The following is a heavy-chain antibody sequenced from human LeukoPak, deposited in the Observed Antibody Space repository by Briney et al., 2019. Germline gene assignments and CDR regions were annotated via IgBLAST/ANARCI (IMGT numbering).Heavy chain of an antibody. CDR1: GYSFSSYW. CDR2: IDPSDSYT. Sequence: GESLEISCKGSGYSFSSYWITWVRQMPGKGLEWMRRIDPSDSYTKDSPSFEGHVTISADKSISTAYLQWSSLKASDTAMYYCAKGLTFGGVDAFDIWGQGTMVTVPS. CDR3: AKGLTFGGVDAFDI. J-gene: IGHJ3*02. V-gene: IGHV5-10-1*01. D-gene: IGHD3-16*01.